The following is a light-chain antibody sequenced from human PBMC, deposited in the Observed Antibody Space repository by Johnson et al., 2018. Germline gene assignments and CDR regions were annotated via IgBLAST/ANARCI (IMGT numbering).Light chain of an antibody. V-gene: IGLV1-51*02. CDR2: ENN. CDR1: SSNIGNNY. CDR3: GTWDSSLSAGNV. J-gene: IGLJ1*01. Sequence: QSVLTQPPSVSAAPGQKVTISCSGSSSNIGNNYVSWYQQLPGTAPKLLIYENNKRPSGIPDRFSGSKSGKSATLGITGLQTGDAADYYCGTWDSSLSAGNVFGTGTKVTVL.